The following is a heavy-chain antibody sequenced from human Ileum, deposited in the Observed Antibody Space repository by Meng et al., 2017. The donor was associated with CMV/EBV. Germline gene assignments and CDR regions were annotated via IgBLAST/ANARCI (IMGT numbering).Heavy chain of an antibody. CDR1: GGSISRGGYY. Sequence: CTVSGGSISRGGYYWSWIRQHPGKGLEWIGYIYYSGSTYYNPSLKSRVTISVDTSKNQFSLKLSSVTAADTAVYYCARDGYSYGIDYWGQGTLVTVSS. J-gene: IGHJ4*02. CDR3: ARDGYSYGIDY. CDR2: IYYSGST. D-gene: IGHD5-18*01. V-gene: IGHV4-31*03.